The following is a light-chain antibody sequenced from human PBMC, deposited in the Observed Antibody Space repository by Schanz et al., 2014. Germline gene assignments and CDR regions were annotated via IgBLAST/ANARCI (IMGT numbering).Light chain of an antibody. CDR2: EVS. J-gene: IGLJ1*01. CDR1: SSDVGGYNY. V-gene: IGLV2-8*01. Sequence: QSALTQHPSASGSPGQSVTISCTGTSSDVGGYNYVSWYQQRPGKAPKLMIYEVSKRPSGVPDRFSGSKSGNTASLTVSGLQAEDEAEYYCSSYAGSNNLGVFGTGTKLTVL. CDR3: SSYAGSNNLGV.